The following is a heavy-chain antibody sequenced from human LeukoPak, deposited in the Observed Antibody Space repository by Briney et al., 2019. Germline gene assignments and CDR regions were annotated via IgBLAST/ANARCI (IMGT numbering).Heavy chain of an antibody. D-gene: IGHD5-24*01. CDR2: ITGSGGNT. J-gene: IGHJ6*02. CDR1: GFTFSNYA. V-gene: IGHV3-23*01. CDR3: ARDSVEMATMRNYYYYGMDV. Sequence: PGGSLRLSCAASGFTFSNYAMSWVRQAPGKGLEWVSAITGSGGNTYYADSVKGRFTISRDNSKNTVFLQMNSLRAEDTAVYYCARDSVEMATMRNYYYYGMDVWGQGTTVTVSS.